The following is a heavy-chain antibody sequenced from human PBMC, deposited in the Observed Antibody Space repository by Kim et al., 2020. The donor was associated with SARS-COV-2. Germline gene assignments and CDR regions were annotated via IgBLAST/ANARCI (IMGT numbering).Heavy chain of an antibody. J-gene: IGHJ6*01. D-gene: IGHD2-21*01. CDR1: GFTFSSYG. CDR2: ISYDGSNK. Sequence: GGSLRLSCAASGFTFSSYGMHWVRQAPGKGLEWVAVISYDGSNKYYADSVKGRFTISRDNSKNTLYLQMNSLRAEDTAVYFCAKDLPVFARYYFYAMEV. CDR3: AKDLPVFARYYFYAMEV. V-gene: IGHV3-30*18.